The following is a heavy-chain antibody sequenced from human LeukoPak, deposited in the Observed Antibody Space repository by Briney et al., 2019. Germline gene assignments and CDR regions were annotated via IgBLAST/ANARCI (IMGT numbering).Heavy chain of an antibody. CDR3: AKEVVTGTTFPLDY. CDR2: TSYDGNNE. J-gene: IGHJ4*02. D-gene: IGHD1-7*01. V-gene: IGHV3-30*07. Sequence: GRSLRLSCAASGFTFSIYAMHWVRQAPGKGLEWVAVTSYDGNNEYYADSVKGRFTISRDNSKNTLYLQMNSLRAEDTAVYYCAKEVVTGTTFPLDYWGQGTLVTVSS. CDR1: GFTFSIYA.